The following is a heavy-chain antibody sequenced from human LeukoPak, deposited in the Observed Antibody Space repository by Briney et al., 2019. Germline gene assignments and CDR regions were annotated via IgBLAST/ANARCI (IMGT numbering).Heavy chain of an antibody. Sequence: GASVKVSCKASGFTFTSSTMQWVRQARGQRLEWIGWIVVGSGNTHYAQKFQERVTITRDMSTSTAYMELSSLRSEDTAVYYGAAVRSSYYYYGMDVWGQGTTVTVSS. CDR3: AAVRSSYYYYGMDV. D-gene: IGHD6-6*01. J-gene: IGHJ6*02. CDR1: GFTFTSST. CDR2: IVVGSGNT. V-gene: IGHV1-58*02.